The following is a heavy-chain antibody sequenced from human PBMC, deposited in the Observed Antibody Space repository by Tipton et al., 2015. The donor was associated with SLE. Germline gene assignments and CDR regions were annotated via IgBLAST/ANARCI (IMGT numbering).Heavy chain of an antibody. Sequence: SLRLSCAASGFTFDTYWMSWVRQAPGKGLEWVANIDQGGSEIYYVDSVKGRFTISRDHAKNLLYLQMNSLRAEDTAVYYCARVGSFGVVVSYASDIWGQGTMVTVSS. CDR1: GFTFDTYW. CDR3: ARVGSFGVVVSYASDI. V-gene: IGHV3-7*01. CDR2: IDQGGSEI. D-gene: IGHD3-3*01. J-gene: IGHJ3*02.